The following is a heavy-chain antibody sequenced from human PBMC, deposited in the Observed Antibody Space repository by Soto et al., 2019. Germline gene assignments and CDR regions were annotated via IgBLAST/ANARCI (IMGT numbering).Heavy chain of an antibody. CDR3: ARGRQSDSSGYSPGY. D-gene: IGHD3-22*01. J-gene: IGHJ4*02. CDR1: GGSFSGYY. V-gene: IGHV4-34*01. CDR2: VNHSGSA. Sequence: SETLSLTCAVYGGSFSGYYWSWIRQPPGKGLEWIGEVNHSGSANYSPSLKSRVTISVDTSKNQFSLKVTSVTAADTAVYYCARGRQSDSSGYSPGYRGQGTLVTVSS.